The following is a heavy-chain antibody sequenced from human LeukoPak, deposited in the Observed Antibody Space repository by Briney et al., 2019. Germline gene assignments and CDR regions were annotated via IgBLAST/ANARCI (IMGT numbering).Heavy chain of an antibody. Sequence: SQTLSLTCAISGDSVSSNSAAWNWIRQSPSRGLEWLGRTYYRSKWYNDYAVSVKSRITINPDTSKNQFSLQLNSVTPEDTAVYYCARGGSPYYDFWSGYLYYYYYYYMDVWGKGTTVTVSS. CDR3: ARGGSPYYDFWSGYLYYYYYYYMDV. CDR2: TYYRSKWYN. D-gene: IGHD3-3*01. J-gene: IGHJ6*03. CDR1: GDSVSSNSAA. V-gene: IGHV6-1*01.